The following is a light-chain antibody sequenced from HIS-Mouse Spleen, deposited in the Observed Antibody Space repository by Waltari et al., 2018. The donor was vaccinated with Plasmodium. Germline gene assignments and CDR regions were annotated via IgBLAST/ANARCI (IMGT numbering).Light chain of an antibody. J-gene: IGKJ3*01. CDR2: GAS. Sequence: EIVMTQSPATLSVSPGERATLPGRASQSVSSNLAWYQHKPGQAPRLLIYGASTRATGIPARCSGSGSGTEFTLTISSLQSEDFAVYYCQQYNNWSFTFGPGTKVDIK. CDR3: QQYNNWSFT. CDR1: QSVSSN. V-gene: IGKV3-15*01.